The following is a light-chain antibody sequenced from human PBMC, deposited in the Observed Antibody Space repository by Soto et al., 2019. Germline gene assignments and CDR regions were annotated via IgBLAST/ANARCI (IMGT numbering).Light chain of an antibody. CDR1: HSVSSN. CDR2: DAS. CDR3: QQYNNWPPRVT. J-gene: IGKJ4*01. V-gene: IGKV3-15*01. Sequence: IVLTQSPATLSVSPVERATLSCRASHSVSSNLAWYQHKPGQAPRLLIYDASTRATGIPARFSGSGSGTDFTLTISSLQSEDFALYYCQQYNNWPPRVTFGGGTKVEIK.